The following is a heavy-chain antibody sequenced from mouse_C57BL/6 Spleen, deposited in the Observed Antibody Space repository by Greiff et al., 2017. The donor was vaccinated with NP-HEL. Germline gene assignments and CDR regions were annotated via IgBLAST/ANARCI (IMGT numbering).Heavy chain of an antibody. Sequence: QVQLQQPGAELVKPGASVKLSCTASGYTFTSYWMQWVKQRPGQGLEWIGEIDPSDSYTNYNQKFKGKATVTVDTSSSTAYMQLSSLTSEASAVYYCAKARVMDYWGQGTSVTVSS. V-gene: IGHV1-50*01. CDR2: IDPSDSYT. CDR1: GYTFTSYW. CDR3: AKARVMDY. J-gene: IGHJ4*01.